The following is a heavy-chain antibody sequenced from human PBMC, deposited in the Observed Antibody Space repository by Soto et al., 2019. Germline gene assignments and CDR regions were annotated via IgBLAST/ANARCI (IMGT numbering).Heavy chain of an antibody. CDR3: AIIVVVQAAVDD. D-gene: IGHD2-2*01. CDR2: ISGSGGST. V-gene: IGHV3-23*01. CDR1: GFTFSSYA. Sequence: GGSMRLSCAASGFTFSSYAMSWVRQAPGKGLEWVSAISGSGGSTYYADSVKGRFTISRDNSKNTLYMQMNSLRAEDTSVYYCAIIVVVQAAVDDWGQGTLVTVSS. J-gene: IGHJ4*02.